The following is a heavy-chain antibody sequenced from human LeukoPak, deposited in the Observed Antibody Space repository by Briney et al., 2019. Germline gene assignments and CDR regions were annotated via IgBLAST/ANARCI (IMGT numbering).Heavy chain of an antibody. Sequence: PSETLSLTCTVSGGSISSSSYYWGWIRQPPGKGLEWIGSIYYSGSTYYNPSLKSRVTISVDTSKNQFSLKLSSVTAPDTAVYYCARLPAERIAAAGTFWFDPWGQGTLVTVSS. D-gene: IGHD6-13*01. CDR1: GGSISSSSYY. V-gene: IGHV4-39*01. CDR3: ARLPAERIAAAGTFWFDP. J-gene: IGHJ5*02. CDR2: IYYSGST.